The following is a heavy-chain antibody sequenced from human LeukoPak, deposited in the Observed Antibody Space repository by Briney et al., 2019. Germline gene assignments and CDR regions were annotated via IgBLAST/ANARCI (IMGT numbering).Heavy chain of an antibody. J-gene: IGHJ6*02. CDR1: GDSISSSSYF. D-gene: IGHD5-18*01. Sequence: SETLSLTCTVSGDSISSSSYFWGWIRQPPGKGLEYIGSIYYSGTTYYNPSLRSRVTVSIDTSKNQFSLKVSSVTAADTAVYYCAKIPGYSYGLDYYYYGMDVWGQGTTVTVSS. V-gene: IGHV4-39*01. CDR3: AKIPGYSYGLDYYYYGMDV. CDR2: IYYSGTT.